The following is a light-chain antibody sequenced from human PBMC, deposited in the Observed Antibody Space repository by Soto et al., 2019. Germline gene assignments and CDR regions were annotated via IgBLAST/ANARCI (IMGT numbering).Light chain of an antibody. V-gene: IGKV3-20*01. Sequence: DIVLTQSPGTLSLSPGERATLSCRASQSVSSSHLAWYQQKPGQAPRLLIYGASSRATGFPDRFSGSGSGTDFTLTISTLEPEDFAGYYCHQYCSSPPHTFGQGTKREIK. CDR3: HQYCSSPPHT. CDR1: QSVSSSH. J-gene: IGKJ2*01. CDR2: GAS.